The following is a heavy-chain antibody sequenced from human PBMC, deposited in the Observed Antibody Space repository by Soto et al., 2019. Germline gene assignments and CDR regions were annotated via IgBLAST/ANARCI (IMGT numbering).Heavy chain of an antibody. CDR3: AKDKSYDSSGYGVLAVDY. J-gene: IGHJ4*02. Sequence: QVQLVESGGGVVQPGRSLRLSCAASGFTFSSYGMHWVSQAPGKGLEWVAVISYDGSNKYYADSVKGRFTITRDNSNNTLFLQMTSLRAEDMAVYYCAKDKSYDSSGYGVLAVDYWGQGNMVTVS. D-gene: IGHD3-22*01. CDR1: GFTFSSYG. CDR2: ISYDGSNK. V-gene: IGHV3-30*18.